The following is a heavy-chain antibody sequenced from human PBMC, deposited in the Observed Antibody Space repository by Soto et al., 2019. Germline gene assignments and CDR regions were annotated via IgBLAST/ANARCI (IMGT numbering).Heavy chain of an antibody. CDR3: AKDLEAELIVRRVTYCGIDF. J-gene: IGHJ6*04. CDR2: ISGSGGST. CDR1: GFTFSSYA. Sequence: TGGSLRLSCAASGFTFSSYAMSWVRQAPGKGLEWVSAISGSGGSTYYADSVKGRFTISRDNSKNTLYLQMNSLRAEDTAVYYCAKDLEAELIVRRVTYCGIDFWGKTTTLTLSS. V-gene: IGHV3-23*01. D-gene: IGHD3-10*01.